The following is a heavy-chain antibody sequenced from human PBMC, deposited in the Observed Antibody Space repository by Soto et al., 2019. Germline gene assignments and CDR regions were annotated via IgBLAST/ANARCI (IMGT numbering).Heavy chain of an antibody. V-gene: IGHV5-51*01. D-gene: IGHD6-13*01. J-gene: IGHJ3*02. CDR1: GYSFTSYW. CDR2: IYPGDSDT. CDR3: AIPIAAAGPAAFDI. Sequence: PWGSLKIPRKCLGYSFTSYWIVWAGQLPGKGVEWMGIIYPGDSDTRYSPSFQGQVTISADKSISTAYLQWSSLKASDTAMYYCAIPIAAAGPAAFDIWGQGTMVTVSS.